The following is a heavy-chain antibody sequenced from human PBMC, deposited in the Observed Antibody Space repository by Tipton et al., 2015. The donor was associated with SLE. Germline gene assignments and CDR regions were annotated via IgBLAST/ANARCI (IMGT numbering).Heavy chain of an antibody. CDR3: ARGRDFKEAVAGRGWFDP. CDR1: GGSISSGDYS. V-gene: IGHV4-30-2*01. Sequence: TLSLTCAVSGGSISSGDYSWSWIRQPPGKGLEWIGYIYPSGSAYYFPSLKSRATISVDRSKNQFSLELNSVTAADTAVYYCARGRDFKEAVAGRGWFDPWGQGTLVTVSS. J-gene: IGHJ5*02. D-gene: IGHD6-19*01. CDR2: IYPSGSA.